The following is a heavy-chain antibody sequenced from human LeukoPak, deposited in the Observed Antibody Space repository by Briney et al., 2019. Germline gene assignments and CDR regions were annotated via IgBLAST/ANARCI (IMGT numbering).Heavy chain of an antibody. J-gene: IGHJ3*02. CDR2: ISSSSSYI. CDR1: GFTFSSYS. D-gene: IGHD3-22*01. V-gene: IGHV3-21*01. Sequence: PGGSLRLSCAVSGFTFSSYSMNWVRQAPGKGLEWVSSISSSSSYIYYADSVKGRFTISRDNAKNSLYLQMNSLRAEDTAVYYCARVGITMIVVDAFDIWGQGTMVTVSS. CDR3: ARVGITMIVVDAFDI.